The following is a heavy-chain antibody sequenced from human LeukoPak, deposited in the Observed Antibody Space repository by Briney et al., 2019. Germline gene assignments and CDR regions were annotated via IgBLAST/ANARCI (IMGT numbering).Heavy chain of an antibody. CDR2: IYSGGST. Sequence: GGSLRLSCAASGFTVSSNYMSWVRQAPGKGLEWVSVIYSGGSTYYADSVKGRFTISRDNAKNSLYLQMNSLRAEDTAVYYCARDSYYDFWSGYYHSDPWGQGTLVTVSS. CDR3: ARDSYYDFWSGYYHSDP. CDR1: GFTVSSNY. V-gene: IGHV3-53*01. J-gene: IGHJ5*02. D-gene: IGHD3-3*01.